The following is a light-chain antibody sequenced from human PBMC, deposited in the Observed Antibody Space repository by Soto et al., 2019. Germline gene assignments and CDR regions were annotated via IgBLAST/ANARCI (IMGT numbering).Light chain of an antibody. J-gene: IGKJ1*01. Sequence: DIQMTQSPSTLSASVGDRVTITCRASQSISSWLAWYQQKPGKAPRLLIYMASSLESGVPSRFSGSGSGTEFTLTISSLQSDDFATYYCQQYKSYPWTFGQGTKVEIK. CDR2: MAS. V-gene: IGKV1-5*03. CDR3: QQYKSYPWT. CDR1: QSISSW.